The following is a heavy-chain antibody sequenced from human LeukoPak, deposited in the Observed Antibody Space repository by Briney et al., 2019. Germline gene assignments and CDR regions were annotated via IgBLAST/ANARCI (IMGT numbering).Heavy chain of an antibody. CDR1: GYTFTSYD. D-gene: IGHD2-2*01. J-gene: IGHJ6*03. Sequence: ASVKVSCKASGYTFTSYDINWVRQATGQGLEWMGWMNPNSGNTGYAQKFQGRVTITRNTSISTAYMELSSLRSEDTAVYYCARVGVLDCSSTSCYHYYYYMDVWGTGTTVTVSS. CDR3: ARVGVLDCSSTSCYHYYYYMDV. CDR2: MNPNSGNT. V-gene: IGHV1-8*03.